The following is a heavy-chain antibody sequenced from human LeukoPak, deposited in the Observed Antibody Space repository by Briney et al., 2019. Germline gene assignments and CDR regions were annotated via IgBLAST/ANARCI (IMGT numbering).Heavy chain of an antibody. Sequence: GGSLRLSCAASGFTFSSYTMNWVRQAPGKGLEWVSSISSSGTYIFYADSVKGRFTISRDNAKNSLFLQMNSLRAEDTAVYYCARVQGVARDCWGQGTLVTVSS. CDR2: ISSSGTYI. CDR3: ARVQGVARDC. J-gene: IGHJ4*02. CDR1: GFTFSSYT. V-gene: IGHV3-21*01. D-gene: IGHD3-3*01.